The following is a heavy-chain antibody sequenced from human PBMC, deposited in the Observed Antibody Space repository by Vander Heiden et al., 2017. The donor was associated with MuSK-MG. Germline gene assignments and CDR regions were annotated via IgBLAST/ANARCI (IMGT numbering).Heavy chain of an antibody. D-gene: IGHD3-10*01. J-gene: IGHJ2*01. CDR1: GGTFSSYA. CDR2: IIPIFGTA. CDR3: ARVMVAVKRLWFGYFDL. Sequence: QVQLVQSGAEVKKPGSSVKVSCKASGGTFSSYAISWVRQAPGQGLEWMGGIIPIFGTANYAQKFQGRVTITADKSTSTAYMEMSSLRSEDTAVYYCARVMVAVKRLWFGYFDLWGRGTLVTVSS. V-gene: IGHV1-69*06.